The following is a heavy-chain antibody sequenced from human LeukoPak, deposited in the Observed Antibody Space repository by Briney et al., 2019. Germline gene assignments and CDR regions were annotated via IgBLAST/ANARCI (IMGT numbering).Heavy chain of an antibody. Sequence: ASVKVSCKASGYTFTGYYMHWVRQAPGQGLEWMGWINPNSGGTNYAQKFQGRVTMTRDTSISTAYTELSRPRSDDTAVYYCARSRTGSGFLFDYWGQGTLVTVSS. CDR2: INPNSGGT. V-gene: IGHV1-2*02. CDR3: ARSRTGSGFLFDY. D-gene: IGHD3-10*01. CDR1: GYTFTGYY. J-gene: IGHJ4*02.